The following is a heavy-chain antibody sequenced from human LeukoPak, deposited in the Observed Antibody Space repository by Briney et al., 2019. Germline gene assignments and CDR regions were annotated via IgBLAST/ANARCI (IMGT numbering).Heavy chain of an antibody. CDR3: ARDLPYDSSGPMGHFDY. V-gene: IGHV3-48*04. CDR1: GFTFSSYS. CDR2: ISSSSSTI. J-gene: IGHJ4*02. D-gene: IGHD3-22*01. Sequence: PGGSLRLSCAASGFTFSSYSMNWVRQAPGKGLEWVSYISSSSSTIYYADSVKGRFTISRDNAKNSLYLQMNSLRAEDTAVYYCARDLPYDSSGPMGHFDYWGQGTLVTVSS.